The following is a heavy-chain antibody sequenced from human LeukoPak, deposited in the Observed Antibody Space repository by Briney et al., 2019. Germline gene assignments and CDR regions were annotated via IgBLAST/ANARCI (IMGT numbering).Heavy chain of an antibody. CDR1: GGSISSYY. CDR3: AIEYYYYMDV. V-gene: IGHV4-59*01. Sequence: PSETLSLTCTVPGGSISSYYWSWIRQSPGKGLECIGYIHYTGSTNYNPSLKSRVTISVETSKNQFSLELKSVTAADTAVYYCAIEYYYYMDVWGKGTTVTVSS. CDR2: IHYTGST. J-gene: IGHJ6*03.